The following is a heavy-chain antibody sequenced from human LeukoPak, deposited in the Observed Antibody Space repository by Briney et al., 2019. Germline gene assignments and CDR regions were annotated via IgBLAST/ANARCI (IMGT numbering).Heavy chain of an antibody. J-gene: IGHJ4*02. CDR1: GFTFSGYW. CDR3: ARDYAVAGTLAD. Sequence: GGSLRLSCAASGFTFSGYWMNWVRQAPGKGLEWVSYISSSGSTMYYADSVKGRFTISRDNAKNSLYLQMNSLRAEDTAVYYCARDYAVAGTLADWGQGTLVTVSS. V-gene: IGHV3-48*03. CDR2: ISSSGSTM. D-gene: IGHD6-19*01.